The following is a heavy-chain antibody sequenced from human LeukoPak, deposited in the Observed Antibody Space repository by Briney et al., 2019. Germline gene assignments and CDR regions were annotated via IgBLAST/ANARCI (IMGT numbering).Heavy chain of an antibody. D-gene: IGHD2-2*01. CDR1: GGSISSYY. Sequence: SETLSLTCTVSGGSISSYYWSWIRQPAGKGLEWIGRIYTSGSTNYNPSLKSRVTMSVDTSKNQFSLKLSSVTAADTAVYYCAREGVVVVPAAMGHYYYYYYMDVWGKGTTVTVSS. CDR2: IYTSGST. V-gene: IGHV4-4*07. J-gene: IGHJ6*03. CDR3: AREGVVVVPAAMGHYYYYYYMDV.